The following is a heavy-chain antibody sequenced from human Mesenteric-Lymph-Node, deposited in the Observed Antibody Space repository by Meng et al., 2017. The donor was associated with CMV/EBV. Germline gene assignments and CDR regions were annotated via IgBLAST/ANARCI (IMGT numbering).Heavy chain of an antibody. D-gene: IGHD2-2*01. CDR2: INPNSGGT. J-gene: IGHJ4*02. Sequence: ASVKVSCKASGYTFTGYYMHWVRQAPGQGLEWMGWINPNSGGTNYAQKLQGRVTMTTDTSTSTAYMELRSLRSDDTAVYYCARGGRGIVVVPASHFDYWGQGTLVTVSS. V-gene: IGHV1-2*02. CDR3: ARGGRGIVVVPASHFDY. CDR1: GYTFTGYY.